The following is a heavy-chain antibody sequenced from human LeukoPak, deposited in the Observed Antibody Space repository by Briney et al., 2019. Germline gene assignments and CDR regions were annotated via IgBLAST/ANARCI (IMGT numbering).Heavy chain of an antibody. CDR2: IYYSGST. Sequence: SSQTLSLTCAVSGGSISSGGYYWSWIRQPPGKGLEWIGYIYYSGSTNYNPSLKSRVTISVDTSKNQFSLKLSSVTAADTAVYYCARHSRVTSWVMDVWGQGATVTVSS. CDR1: GGSISSGGYY. CDR3: ARHSRVTSWVMDV. V-gene: IGHV4-61*08. D-gene: IGHD4-11*01. J-gene: IGHJ6*02.